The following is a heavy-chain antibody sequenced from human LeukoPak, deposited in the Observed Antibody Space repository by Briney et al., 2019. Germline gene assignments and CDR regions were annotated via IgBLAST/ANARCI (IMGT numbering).Heavy chain of an antibody. J-gene: IGHJ6*03. CDR2: IYTSGST. V-gene: IGHV4-4*07. CDR3: ARGAANVDTAMVVSWYMDV. D-gene: IGHD5-18*01. CDR1: GGSISSYY. Sequence: SETLSLTCTVSGGSISSYYWSWIRQPAGKGLEWIGRIYTSGSTNYNPSLKSRVTMSVDTSKSQFSLKLSSVTAADTAAYYCARGAANVDTAMVVSWYMDVWGKGTTVTASS.